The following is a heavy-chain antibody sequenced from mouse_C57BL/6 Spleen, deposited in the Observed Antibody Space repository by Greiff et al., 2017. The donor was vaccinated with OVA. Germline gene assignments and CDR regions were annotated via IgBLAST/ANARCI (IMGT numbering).Heavy chain of an antibody. D-gene: IGHD1-1*01. J-gene: IGHJ1*03. V-gene: IGHV1-76*01. CDR1: GYTFTDYY. CDR2: IYPGSGNT. CDR3: ARFTRYFDV. Sequence: VKLQQSGAELVRPGASVKLSCKASGYTFTDYYINWVKQRPGQGLEWIARIYPGSGNTYYNEKFKGKATLTAEKSSSTAYMQLSSLTSEDSAVYFCARFTRYFDVWGTGTTVTVSS.